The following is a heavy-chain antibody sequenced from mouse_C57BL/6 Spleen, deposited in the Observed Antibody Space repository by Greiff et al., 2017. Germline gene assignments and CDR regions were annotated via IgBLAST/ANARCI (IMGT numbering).Heavy chain of an antibody. V-gene: IGHV2-5*01. D-gene: IGHD1-1*01. CDR2: IWRGGST. CDR3: DKRGDYYGSSYDYAMDY. CDR1: GFSLTSYG. Sequence: QVQLQQSGPGLVQPSQSLSITCTVSGFSLTSYGVHWVRQSPGKGLEWLGVIWRGGSTDYNAAFMSRLSITKDKSKSQVFFKMNSLQADDTAIYYCDKRGDYYGSSYDYAMDYWGQGTSVTVSS. J-gene: IGHJ4*01.